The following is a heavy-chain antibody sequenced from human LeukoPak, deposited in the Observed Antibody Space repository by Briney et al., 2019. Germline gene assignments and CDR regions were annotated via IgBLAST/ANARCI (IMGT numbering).Heavy chain of an antibody. D-gene: IGHD3-22*01. Sequence: PSETLSLTCTVSGGSISISSYYWGWIRQPPGKGLEWIGSIYYSGSTYYNPSLKSRVTISVDTSKNQFSLKLSSVTAADTAVYYCARSSGYTSFDYWGQGTLVTVSS. CDR2: IYYSGST. CDR1: GGSISISSYY. CDR3: ARSSGYTSFDY. V-gene: IGHV4-39*01. J-gene: IGHJ4*02.